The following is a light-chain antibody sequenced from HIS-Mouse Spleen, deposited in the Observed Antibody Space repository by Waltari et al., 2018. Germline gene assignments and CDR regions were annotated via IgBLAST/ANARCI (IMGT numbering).Light chain of an antibody. CDR1: QSISSY. CDR3: LQDYNYPRT. J-gene: IGKJ1*01. V-gene: IGKV1-39*01. CDR2: AAS. Sequence: DIQMTQSPSSLSASVGDRVTITCRASQSISSYLNWYQQKPGKAPKLLIYAASSLQSGVPSRFSGSGSGTDFTLTISSLQPEDFATYYCLQDYNYPRTFGQGTKVEIK.